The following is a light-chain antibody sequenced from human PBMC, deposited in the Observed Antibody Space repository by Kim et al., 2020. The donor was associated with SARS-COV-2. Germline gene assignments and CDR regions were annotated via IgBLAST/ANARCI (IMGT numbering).Light chain of an antibody. CDR1: SLRYYY. CDR2: GKN. J-gene: IGLJ3*02. Sequence: SSELTQDPTVSVALGQTVTITCQGGSLRYYYATWYQQKPGQAPVVVIYGKNNRPSGIPDRFSGSRSGNTASLTITGTQAEAEADYYFDSRDSSGNHWLFG. V-gene: IGLV3-19*01. CDR3: DSRDSSGNHWL.